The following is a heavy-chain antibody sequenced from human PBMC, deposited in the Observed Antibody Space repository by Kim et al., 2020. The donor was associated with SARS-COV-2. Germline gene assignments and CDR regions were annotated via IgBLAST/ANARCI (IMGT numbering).Heavy chain of an antibody. CDR1: GFTFSSYW. V-gene: IGHV3-7*03. J-gene: IGHJ6*02. CDR3: ARSPGIAAAGTSKGDYYYYGMDV. CDR2: IKQDGSEK. D-gene: IGHD6-13*01. Sequence: GGSLRLSCAASGFTFSSYWMSWVRQAPGKGLEWVVNIKQDGSEKYYVDSVKGRFTISRDNAKNSLYLQMNSLRAEDTAVYYCARSPGIAAAGTSKGDYYYYGMDVWGQGTTVTVSS.